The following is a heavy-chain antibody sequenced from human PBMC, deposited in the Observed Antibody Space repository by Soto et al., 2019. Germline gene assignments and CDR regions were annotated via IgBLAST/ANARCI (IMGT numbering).Heavy chain of an antibody. CDR1: GFTFINYA. J-gene: IGHJ5*02. CDR3: AKDVFRSATMPCFDN. D-gene: IGHD2-2*01. V-gene: IGHV3-23*01. Sequence: EVRLIESGGGIERPGGSLRLSCDASGFTFINYAMTWVRQAPGKGLEWVSGIDDAGAYTYYAESMKGRFTISRDNSKNTVYLQMNGLRVEDTAVYYCAKDVFRSATMPCFDNWGQGTLVTVSS. CDR2: IDDAGAYT.